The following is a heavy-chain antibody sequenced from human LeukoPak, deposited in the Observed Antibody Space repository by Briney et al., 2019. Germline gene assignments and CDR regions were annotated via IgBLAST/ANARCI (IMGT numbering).Heavy chain of an antibody. CDR1: GGSISSGSYY. J-gene: IGHJ4*02. CDR3: ARKVRETDPYGSGVGIDY. Sequence: SETLSLTCTVSGGSISSGSYYWSWIRQPAGKGLEWIGRIYTSGSTHYNPSLKSRVTISVDTSKNQFSLKLSSVTAADTAVYYCARKVRETDPYGSGVGIDYWGQGTLVTVSS. D-gene: IGHD3-10*01. CDR2: IYTSGST. V-gene: IGHV4-61*02.